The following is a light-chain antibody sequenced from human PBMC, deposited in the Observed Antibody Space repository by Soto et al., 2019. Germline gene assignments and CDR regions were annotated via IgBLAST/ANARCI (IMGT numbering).Light chain of an antibody. CDR2: SNN. CDR3: QSYDKRLTAYV. CDR1: SSNIGSNT. J-gene: IGLJ1*01. V-gene: IGLV1-44*01. Sequence: QSVLTQPPSASGTPGQRVTISCSGSSSNIGSNTVNWYQQLPGTAPKLLIYSNNQRPSGVPDRFSGSKSGTSASLAITGLQAEDEGHYYCQSYDKRLTAYVFGTGTKVTV.